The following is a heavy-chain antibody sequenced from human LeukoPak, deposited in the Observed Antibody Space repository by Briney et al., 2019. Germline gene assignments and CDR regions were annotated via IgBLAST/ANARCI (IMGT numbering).Heavy chain of an antibody. CDR1: GYTFTNYG. Sequence: ASVKVSCKASGYTFTNYGISWVRQAPGQGLEWMAWISANNGETRYAQNLQGRVTMTTDTSTSTAYMELRSLRSNDTAVYYCARVPPSAHQLLSSDYWGQGTQVTVSS. CDR2: ISANNGET. CDR3: ARVPPSAHQLLSSDY. V-gene: IGHV1-18*04. D-gene: IGHD2-2*01. J-gene: IGHJ4*02.